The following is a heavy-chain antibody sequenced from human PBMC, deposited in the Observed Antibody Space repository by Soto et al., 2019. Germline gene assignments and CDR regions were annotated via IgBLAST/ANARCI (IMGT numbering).Heavy chain of an antibody. J-gene: IGHJ4*02. D-gene: IGHD3-22*01. CDR3: ARHYYDSSGYFPPGY. CDR1: GGSISSGGYS. V-gene: IGHV4-30-2*03. CDR2: IYHSGST. Sequence: SETLSLTCAVSGGSISSGGYSWSWIRQPPGKGLEWIGYIYHSGSTYYNPSLKSRVTISVDTSKNQVSLKLSSVTAADTAVYYCARHYYDSSGYFPPGYWGQGTLVTVSS.